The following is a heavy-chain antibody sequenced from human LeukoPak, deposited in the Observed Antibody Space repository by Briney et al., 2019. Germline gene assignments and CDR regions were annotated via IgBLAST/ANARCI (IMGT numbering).Heavy chain of an antibody. CDR3: VRDLGYSSGYYR. D-gene: IGHD6-19*01. CDR2: IKQDGSEK. Sequence: PGGSLRLSCAASGFTFSSYGMNWVRQAPGKGLEWVANIKQDGSEKYYGDSVKGRFTISRDNAKNSLYLQMNSLRADDTAVYYCVRDLGYSSGYYRWGQGTLVTVSS. J-gene: IGHJ4*02. CDR1: GFTFSSYG. V-gene: IGHV3-7*01.